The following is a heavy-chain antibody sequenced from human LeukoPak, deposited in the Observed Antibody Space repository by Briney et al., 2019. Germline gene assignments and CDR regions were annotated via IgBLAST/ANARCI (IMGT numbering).Heavy chain of an antibody. CDR1: GYTFASHD. J-gene: IGHJ4*01. D-gene: IGHD6-13*01. V-gene: IGHV1-8*01. Sequence: ASVKVSCKASGYTFASHDIIWVRQATGQGLEYMGWLRTDNDDAGYTEKFQGRVNLTRDTSTSTAYMELNSLTFDDTAVYYCARGVTAAETSGFDHWGRGTQVTVSA. CDR3: ARGVTAAETSGFDH. CDR2: LRTDNDDA.